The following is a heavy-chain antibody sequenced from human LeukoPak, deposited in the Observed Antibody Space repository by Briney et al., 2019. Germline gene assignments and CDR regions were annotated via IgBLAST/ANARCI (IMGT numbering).Heavy chain of an antibody. D-gene: IGHD3-16*02. CDR1: GYTFTSYD. J-gene: IGHJ3*02. Sequence: ASVKVSCKASGYTFTSYDINWVRQATGQGLEWMGWMNPNSGNTGYAQKFQGRVTMTRNTSISTAYMELSSLRSEDTAVYYCARDLRHRGYTAFDTWGQGTMVTVSS. CDR3: ARDLRHRGYTAFDT. V-gene: IGHV1-8*01. CDR2: MNPNSGNT.